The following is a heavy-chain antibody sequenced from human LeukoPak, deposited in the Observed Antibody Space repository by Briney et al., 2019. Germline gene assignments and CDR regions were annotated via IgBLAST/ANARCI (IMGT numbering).Heavy chain of an antibody. CDR1: GGSISSGGYY. CDR3: ASSTITMSTYDY. CDR2: IYYSGST. V-gene: IGHV4-30-4*01. Sequence: SETLSLTCTVSGGSISSGGYYWSWIRQPPGKGLEWIGYIYYSGSTYYNPSLKSRVTISVDTSKNQFSLKLSSVTAADTAVYYCASSTITMSTYDYWGQGTLVTVSS. D-gene: IGHD3-10*02. J-gene: IGHJ4*02.